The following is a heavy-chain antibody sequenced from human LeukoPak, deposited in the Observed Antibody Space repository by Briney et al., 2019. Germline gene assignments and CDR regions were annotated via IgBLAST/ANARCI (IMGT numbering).Heavy chain of an antibody. D-gene: IGHD2-15*01. CDR1: GFTFSSYW. CDR3: ARDIVVVVAATNHFDY. V-gene: IGHV3-7*01. CDR2: IKQDGSEK. J-gene: IGHJ4*02. Sequence: PGGSLRLSCAASGFTFSSYWMSWVRQAPGKGLEWVANIKQDGSEKYYVDSVKGRFTISRDNAKNPLYLQMNSLRAEDTAVYYCARDIVVVVAATNHFDYWGQGTLVTVSS.